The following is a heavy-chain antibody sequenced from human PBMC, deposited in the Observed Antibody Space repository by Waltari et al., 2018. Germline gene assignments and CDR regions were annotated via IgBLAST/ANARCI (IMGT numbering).Heavy chain of an antibody. CDR2: IRSKANSYAT. Sequence: EVQLVESGGGLVQPGGSPKLSCAASGFTFSGSAMHWVRQASGKGLDWVGRIRSKANSYATAYAASVKGRFTISRDDSKNTAYLQMNSLKTEDTAVYYCTRLSDSSDYWGQGTLVTVSS. D-gene: IGHD2-15*01. V-gene: IGHV3-73*02. J-gene: IGHJ4*02. CDR3: TRLSDSSDY. CDR1: GFTFSGSA.